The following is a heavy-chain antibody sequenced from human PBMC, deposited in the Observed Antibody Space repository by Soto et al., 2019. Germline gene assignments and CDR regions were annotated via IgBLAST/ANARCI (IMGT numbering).Heavy chain of an antibody. CDR2: IYHSGST. D-gene: IGHD3-22*01. CDR1: GYSISSGYY. CDR3: AREGYYDSSGYCVLGEDGMDV. J-gene: IGHJ6*02. V-gene: IGHV4-38-2*02. Sequence: SETLSLTCAVSGYSISSGYYWGWIRQPPGKGLEWIGSIYHSGSTYYNPSLKSRVTISVDTSKNQFSLKLSSVTAADTAVYYCAREGYYDSSGYCVLGEDGMDVWGQGTTVTVSS.